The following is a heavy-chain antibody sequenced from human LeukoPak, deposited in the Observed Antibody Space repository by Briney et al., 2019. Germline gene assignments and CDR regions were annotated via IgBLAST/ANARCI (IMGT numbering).Heavy chain of an antibody. CDR3: AKSLGANYFDY. J-gene: IGHJ4*02. V-gene: IGHV3-23*01. CDR1: GFTLSSYA. D-gene: IGHD3-10*01. CDR2: IGGSSGGT. Sequence: LGGSLRLSCAASGFTLSSYAMSWVRQAPGKGLEWVSAIGGSSGGTYYADSVTGRFTISRDNSKNTLSLQMNSLRAEGTAVYYCAKSLGANYFDYWGQGTLVTVSS.